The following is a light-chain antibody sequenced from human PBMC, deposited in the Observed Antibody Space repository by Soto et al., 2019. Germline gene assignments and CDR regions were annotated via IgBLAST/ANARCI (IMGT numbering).Light chain of an antibody. CDR2: DTS. J-gene: IGKJ1*01. CDR3: QHYGTSLWT. CDR1: QSVSSSY. Sequence: EIVLTQSPGTLSLSPGERATLSCRASQSVSSSYVSWYQQKPGQAPRLLIYDTSSRATDIPDRFSGSGSGTDFALTISRLEPEDFTVYYGQHYGTSLWTFGQGTTVEIK. V-gene: IGKV3-20*01.